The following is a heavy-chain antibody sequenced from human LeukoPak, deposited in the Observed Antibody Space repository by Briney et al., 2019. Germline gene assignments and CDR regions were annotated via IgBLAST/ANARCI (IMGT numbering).Heavy chain of an antibody. J-gene: IGHJ4*02. CDR1: GGSMRSYY. CDR2: VYYSGTA. Sequence: NPSETLSLTCTVSGGSMRSYYWSWIRQPPGKGLELIGYVYYSGTANYNPSLESRVTILVDTSKNQFSLNLSSVTAADTAVYYCARHLGYCSSSSCYFDYWGQGALVTVSS. CDR3: ARHLGYCSSSSCYFDY. D-gene: IGHD2-2*01. V-gene: IGHV4-59*08.